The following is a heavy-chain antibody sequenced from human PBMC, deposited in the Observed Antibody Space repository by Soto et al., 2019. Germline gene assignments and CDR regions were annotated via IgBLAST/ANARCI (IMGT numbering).Heavy chain of an antibody. CDR2: ISGSGGST. J-gene: IGHJ4*02. V-gene: IGHV3-23*01. D-gene: IGHD3-16*02. CDR1: GFTFSSYA. Sequence: EVQLLESGGGLVQPGGSLRLSCAASGFTFSSYAMSWVRQAPGKGLEWVSAISGSGGSTYYTDSVKGRFTIARDNSKNALDLQMNSLRAEDTAVYYCANRRIGFGGVIGEFDYWGQGTLVTVSS. CDR3: ANRRIGFGGVIGEFDY.